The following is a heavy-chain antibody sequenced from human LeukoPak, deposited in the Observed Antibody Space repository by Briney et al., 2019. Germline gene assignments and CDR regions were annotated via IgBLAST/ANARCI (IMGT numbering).Heavy chain of an antibody. D-gene: IGHD2-15*01. Sequence: SQTLSLTCSVSGGSISSGDYYWGWIRQPPGKGLEWIGSIYFSGSTYYNPSLKSRVTLSVDTSKNQFSLRLSSVTAADTAVYYCARDSMLADFDYWGQGTLVTVSS. CDR1: GGSISSGDYY. J-gene: IGHJ4*02. V-gene: IGHV4-39*07. CDR3: ARDSMLADFDY. CDR2: IYFSGST.